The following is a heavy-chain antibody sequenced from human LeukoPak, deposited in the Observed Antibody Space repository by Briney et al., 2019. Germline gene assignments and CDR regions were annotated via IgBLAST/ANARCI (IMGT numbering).Heavy chain of an antibody. J-gene: IGHJ5*02. CDR2: INTKSGRT. V-gene: IGHV1-2*02. CDR1: GYSFTDYY. CDR3: ARADFIDAGPYLIGP. Sequence: ASVKVSCKTSGYSFTDYYIHWVRQAPGQGLEWMGWINTKSGRTSSARKFQGRVTMTRNPSITTVYMDMAWLTSDDTAIYFCARADFIDAGPYLIGPWGQGTLVTVSS. D-gene: IGHD3-3*01.